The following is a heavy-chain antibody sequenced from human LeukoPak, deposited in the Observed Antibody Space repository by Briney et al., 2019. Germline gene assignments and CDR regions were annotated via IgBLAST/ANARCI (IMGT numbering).Heavy chain of an antibody. CDR3: ARVGGGYCTNGACYTGYYFDY. CDR1: GGSFSGYY. CDR2: INHSGST. Sequence: SETLSLTCAVYGGSFSGYYWSWIRQPPGKGLEWIGEINHSGSTNYNPSLKSRVTISVDTSKNQFSLKLSSVTAADTAVYYCARVGGGYCTNGACYTGYYFDYWGQGTLVTVSS. V-gene: IGHV4-34*01. D-gene: IGHD2-8*01. J-gene: IGHJ4*02.